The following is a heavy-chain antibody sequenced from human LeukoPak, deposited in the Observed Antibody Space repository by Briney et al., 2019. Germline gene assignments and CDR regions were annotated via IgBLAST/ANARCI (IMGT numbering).Heavy chain of an antibody. V-gene: IGHV3-23*01. Sequence: GGSLRLSCGASGFAFSNSAMTWVRQAPGKGLEWVSGISGSGANTYYADSVKGRFTIFRDISKNTLHLQMNTLRAEDTAIYYCAKGVAMSGSYFSRFDYSGQGNLVTPSS. D-gene: IGHD1-26*01. CDR2: ISGSGANT. CDR3: AKGVAMSGSYFSRFDY. J-gene: IGHJ4*02. CDR1: GFAFSNSA.